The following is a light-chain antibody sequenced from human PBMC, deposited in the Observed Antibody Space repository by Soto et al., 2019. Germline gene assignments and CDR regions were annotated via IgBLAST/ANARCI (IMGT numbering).Light chain of an antibody. CDR1: QSISSY. Sequence: DIQMTQSASSLSASFGDRVTITWRASQSISSYLNWYQQKPGKSPKLLIYSASSLQSGVPSRFSGSLYGTAFNLTISSLQTEDFATYYCQQSYSTPITFGQGTRLEIK. CDR3: QQSYSTPIT. J-gene: IGKJ5*01. CDR2: SAS. V-gene: IGKV1-39*01.